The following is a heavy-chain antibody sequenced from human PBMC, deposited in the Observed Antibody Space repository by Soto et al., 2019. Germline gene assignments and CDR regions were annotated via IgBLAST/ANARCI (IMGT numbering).Heavy chain of an antibody. CDR2: IHYSGRT. V-gene: IGHV4-59*12. Sequence: WETLSLTCSVSNGSISGFYWTWIRQPPGKILEWIGYIHYSGRTDYNPSLTSRATMSVDTSKNRFSLNLKSITAADTAVYYCVRVGVGIGNHFDSWGRGTLVTVSS. CDR1: NGSISGFY. D-gene: IGHD1-26*01. J-gene: IGHJ4*02. CDR3: VRVGVGIGNHFDS.